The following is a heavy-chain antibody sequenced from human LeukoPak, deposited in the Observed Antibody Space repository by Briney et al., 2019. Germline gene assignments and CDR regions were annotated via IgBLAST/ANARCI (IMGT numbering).Heavy chain of an antibody. J-gene: IGHJ4*02. D-gene: IGHD6-19*01. V-gene: IGHV1-2*02. CDR2: INPNTGGS. CDR3: ARQASSGWYVDY. Sequence: ASVKVSCKASGYTFTGYYMHWVRQAPGQGLEWMAWINPNTGGSHYAQKFQGRVTTTRDTSFNTAYMELNRLISDDTAFYYCARQASSGWYVDYWGQGTLVTVSP. CDR1: GYTFTGYY.